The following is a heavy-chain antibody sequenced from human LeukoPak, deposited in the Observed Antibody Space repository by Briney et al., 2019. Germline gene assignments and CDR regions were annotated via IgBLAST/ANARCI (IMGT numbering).Heavy chain of an antibody. J-gene: IGHJ4*02. CDR3: ARAYCSGNTCYGLDY. Sequence: KPSETLSLTCTVSGASISSADFFWSWIRQPPGKGPEWIGYTHYSGRTYYNPSLRSRLTISADTSKNQFSLRLSSVTAADTAVYYCARAYCSGNTCYGLDYWGQGTLVTVSS. V-gene: IGHV4-30-4*08. D-gene: IGHD2-15*01. CDR1: GASISSADFF. CDR2: THYSGRT.